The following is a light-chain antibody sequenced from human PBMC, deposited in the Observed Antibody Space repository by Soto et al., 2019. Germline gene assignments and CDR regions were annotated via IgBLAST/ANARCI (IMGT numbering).Light chain of an antibody. CDR2: DVS. CDR3: SSYTSSSTYV. V-gene: IGLV2-14*01. Sequence: QSVLTQPASVSGSPGQSITISCTGTSSEVGGYNYVSWYQQHPGKAPKLMIYDVSNRPSGVSNRFSGSKSGNTASLTISGLQAEDEADYYCSSYTSSSTYVFGTGTKATVL. J-gene: IGLJ1*01. CDR1: SSEVGGYNY.